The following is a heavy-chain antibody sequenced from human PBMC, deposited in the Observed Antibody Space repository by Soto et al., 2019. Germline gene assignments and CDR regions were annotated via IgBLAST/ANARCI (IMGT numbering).Heavy chain of an antibody. CDR2: MNPNSGNT. Sequence: QVQLVQSGAEVKKPGASVKVSCIASGYTLTRDDINWVRQATGQGLEWMGWMNPNSGNTGYAQKFQGRVTMTRNTSISTAYMELSSLRSEDTAVYYCARERSAAGTGWFDPWGQGTLVTVST. CDR1: GYTLTRDD. D-gene: IGHD6-13*01. V-gene: IGHV1-8*01. CDR3: ARERSAAGTGWFDP. J-gene: IGHJ5*02.